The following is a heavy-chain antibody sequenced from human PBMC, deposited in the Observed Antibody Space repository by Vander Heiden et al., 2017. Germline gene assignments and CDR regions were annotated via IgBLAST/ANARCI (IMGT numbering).Heavy chain of an antibody. CDR1: GGSISSYY. D-gene: IGHD3-22*01. CDR3: ARGPTYYYDSSGYSGGWFDP. J-gene: IGHJ5*02. CDR2: IYYSGST. Sequence: QVQLQESGPGLVKPSETLSLTCTVPGGSISSYYWGWIRQPPGKGLEWIGYIYYSGSTNYNPSLKSRVTISVDTSKNQFSLKLSSVTAADTAVYYCARGPTYYYDSSGYSGGWFDPWGQGTLVTVSS. V-gene: IGHV4-59*01.